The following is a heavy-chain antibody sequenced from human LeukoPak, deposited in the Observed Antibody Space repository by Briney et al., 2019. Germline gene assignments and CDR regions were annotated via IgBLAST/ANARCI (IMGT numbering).Heavy chain of an antibody. J-gene: IGHJ4*02. D-gene: IGHD6-6*01. CDR2: IRYDGSNK. V-gene: IGHV3-30*02. CDR3: AKDSGSYSSSSYPTFDY. CDR1: GFTFSSYG. Sequence: GGSLRLSCAASGFTFSSYGMHWVRQAPGKGLEWVAFIRYDGSNKYYADSVKGRFTISRDNSKNTLYLQMNSLRAEDTAVYYCAKDSGSYSSSSYPTFDYWGQGTLVTVSS.